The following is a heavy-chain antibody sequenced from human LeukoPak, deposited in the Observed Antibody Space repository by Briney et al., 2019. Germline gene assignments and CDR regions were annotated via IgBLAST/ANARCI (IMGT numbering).Heavy chain of an antibody. CDR2: IKQDGSEK. CDR1: GFTFSSYG. CDR3: ARRVRFGEILYDY. D-gene: IGHD3-10*01. J-gene: IGHJ4*02. V-gene: IGHV3-7*01. Sequence: GRSLRLSCAASGFTFSSYGMHWVRQAPGKGLEWVANIKQDGSEKYYVDSVKGRFTISRDNAKNSLYLQMNSLRAEDTAVYYCARRVRFGEILYDYWGQGTLVTVSS.